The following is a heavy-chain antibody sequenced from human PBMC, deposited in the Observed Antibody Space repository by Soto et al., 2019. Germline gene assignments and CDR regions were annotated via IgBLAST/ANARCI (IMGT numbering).Heavy chain of an antibody. CDR1: GFTFSTYG. V-gene: IGHV3-23*01. J-gene: IGHJ6*02. CDR3: AKDKRYIADHYGMDV. D-gene: IGHD6-13*01. Sequence: EVQLLESGGGLVQPGGSRRLSCAASGFTFSTYGMSWIRQAPGKGLEWVSSISTSGGSTFYAESVKGRFTISRDNSKNTLNLQMNSLRAEDTAVYYCAKDKRYIADHYGMDVWGQGTTVTVSS. CDR2: ISTSGGST.